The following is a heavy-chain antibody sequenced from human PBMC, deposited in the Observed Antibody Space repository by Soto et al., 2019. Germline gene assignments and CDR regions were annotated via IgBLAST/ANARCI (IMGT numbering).Heavy chain of an antibody. CDR3: ARGIKYGDYSRWFDP. V-gene: IGHV1-8*01. CDR2: MNPNSGNT. CDR1: GYTFTSYD. Sequence: QVQLVQSGAEVKKPGASVKVSCKASGYTFTSYDINWVRQATGQGFEYLGWMNPNSGNTGYVKKSQGRVTLTRDTSMSTAYRERSSLRSEDTAVYYCARGIKYGDYSRWFDPWGPGTLVTVSS. J-gene: IGHJ5*02. D-gene: IGHD4-17*01.